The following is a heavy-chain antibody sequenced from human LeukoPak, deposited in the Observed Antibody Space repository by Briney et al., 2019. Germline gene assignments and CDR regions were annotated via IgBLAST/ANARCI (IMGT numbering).Heavy chain of an antibody. CDR1: GFTFNKYW. Sequence: HPGGSLRLSCAASGFTFNKYWMHWVRQAPGKGLEWVANINQDGSQKYYVDSVKGRFTISRDNARNSLYLQMNSLRAEDSAVYYCARAIAAAEAYWGQGTLVTVSS. D-gene: IGHD6-13*01. V-gene: IGHV3-7*03. CDR2: INQDGSQK. J-gene: IGHJ4*02. CDR3: ARAIAAAEAY.